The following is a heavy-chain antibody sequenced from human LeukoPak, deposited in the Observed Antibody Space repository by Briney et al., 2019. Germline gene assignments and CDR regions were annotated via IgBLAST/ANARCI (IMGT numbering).Heavy chain of an antibody. Sequence: PGESLKISCKGSGYSFTSYWIGWVRQMPGKGLECMGIIYPGDSDNRYSPSFQGQVTISADKSISTAYLQWSSLKASDTAMYYCARGPARPYYYDSSGYYYHPPPGDYWGQGTLVTVSS. CDR1: GYSFTSYW. J-gene: IGHJ4*02. V-gene: IGHV5-51*01. CDR2: IYPGDSDN. CDR3: ARGPARPYYYDSSGYYYHPPPGDY. D-gene: IGHD3-22*01.